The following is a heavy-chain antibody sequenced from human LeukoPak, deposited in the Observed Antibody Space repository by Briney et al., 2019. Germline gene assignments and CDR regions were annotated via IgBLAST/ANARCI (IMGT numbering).Heavy chain of an antibody. CDR3: ARDDSSSWEDAFDI. CDR2: IIPILGIA. D-gene: IGHD6-13*01. J-gene: IGHJ3*02. CDR1: GGTFSSYT. V-gene: IGHV1-69*04. Sequence: ASVKVSCKASGGTFSSYTISWVRQAPGQGLEWMGRIIPILGIANYAQKCQGRVTITADKSTSTAYMELSSLRSEDTAVYYCARDDSSSWEDAFDIWGQRTMVTVSS.